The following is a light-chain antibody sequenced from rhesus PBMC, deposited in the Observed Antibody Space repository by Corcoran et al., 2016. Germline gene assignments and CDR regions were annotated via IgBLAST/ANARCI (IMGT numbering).Light chain of an antibody. CDR1: QSLVHSNGNTY. J-gene: IGKJ1*01. Sequence: DVVMTQSPLALPITPGQPASISCRSSQSLVHSNGNTYLSWFQQKPGQPPRLLIYKVSNRYSGVPDRFSGSGAGTDCTLKISRVEAEDVGVYYCMQYTHIPPTFGQGTKVEIK. CDR2: KVS. V-gene: IGKV2-65*01. CDR3: MQYTHIPPT.